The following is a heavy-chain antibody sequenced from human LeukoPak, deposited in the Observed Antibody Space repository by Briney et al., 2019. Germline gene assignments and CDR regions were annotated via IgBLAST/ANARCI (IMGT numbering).Heavy chain of an antibody. V-gene: IGHV4-4*02. CDR2: IYHSGST. CDR1: GGSINSHNW. D-gene: IGHD1-7*01. CDR3: ARGTGTTSYYYMDV. J-gene: IGHJ6*03. Sequence: SGTLSLTCAVSGGSINSHNWWSWVRQPPGKGLEWIGEIYHSGSTNYNPSLKSRVTISVDKSKNQFSLKLSSVTAADTAVYYCARGTGTTSYYYMDVWGKGTTVTVSS.